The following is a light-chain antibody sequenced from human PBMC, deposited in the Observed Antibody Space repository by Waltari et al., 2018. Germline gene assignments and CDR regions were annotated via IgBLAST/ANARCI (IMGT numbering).Light chain of an antibody. CDR3: QSYDTTLRGSI. V-gene: IGLV1-40*01. CDR1: SSHIGAGYY. Sequence: QSVLTQPPSLSGAPGQRVTFSCTGSSSHIGAGYYVHWYQQLPGTAPKLLIYDNDNRPSGVPDRFSGSKSGTSASLAITGLQAEDEADYYCQSYDTTLRGSIFGGGTKLTVL. J-gene: IGLJ2*01. CDR2: DND.